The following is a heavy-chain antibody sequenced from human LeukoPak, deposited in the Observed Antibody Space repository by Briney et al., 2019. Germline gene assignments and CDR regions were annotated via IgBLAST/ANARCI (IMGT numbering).Heavy chain of an antibody. D-gene: IGHD5-24*01. V-gene: IGHV1-69*05. Sequence: SVKVSCKASGGTFSSYAISWVRQAPGQGLEWMGRIIPIFGTANYAQKFQGRVTITTDESTSTAYMELSSLRSEDTAVYYCARVTGRDGWTPDYWGQGTLVTVSS. CDR3: ARVTGRDGWTPDY. J-gene: IGHJ4*02. CDR2: IIPIFGTA. CDR1: GGTFSSYA.